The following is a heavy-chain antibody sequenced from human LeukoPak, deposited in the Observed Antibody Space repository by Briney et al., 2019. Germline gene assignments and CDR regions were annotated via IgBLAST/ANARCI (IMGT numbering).Heavy chain of an antibody. V-gene: IGHV3-21*01. Sequence: GGSLRLSCAASTFTLSSYTMNWVRQAPGKGLEWVSSISSSSTYINYADSVKGRFTISRDNAKNSMALQMNSLRAEDTAVYYCARDPYDYDSSGLLTPYYFDYWGQGTLVTVSS. CDR3: ARDPYDYDSSGLLTPYYFDY. CDR1: TFTLSSYT. J-gene: IGHJ4*02. CDR2: ISSSSTYI. D-gene: IGHD3-22*01.